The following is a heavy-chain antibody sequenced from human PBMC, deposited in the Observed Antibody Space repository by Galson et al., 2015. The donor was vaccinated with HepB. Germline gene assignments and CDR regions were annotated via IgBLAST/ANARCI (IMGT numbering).Heavy chain of an antibody. J-gene: IGHJ3*02. CDR1: GFSLNTRGVG. V-gene: IGHV2-5*02. D-gene: IGHD6-13*01. Sequence: PALVKPTQTLTLTCTFPGFSLNTRGVGVGWIRQPPGKALEWLAVIYWDDDKRYSPSLKGRLTITKDTSKNQVVLTMTNMDPVDTATYYCAHHVALVAAGPQDAFDIWGQGTMVTVSS. CDR3: AHHVALVAAGPQDAFDI. CDR2: IYWDDDK.